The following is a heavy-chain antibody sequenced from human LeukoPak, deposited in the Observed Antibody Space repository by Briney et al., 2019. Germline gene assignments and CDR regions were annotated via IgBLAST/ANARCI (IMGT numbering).Heavy chain of an antibody. V-gene: IGHV4-34*01. CDR3: ARRWGYYYFDY. D-gene: IGHD2-21*01. CDR1: GGSFSGYY. J-gene: IGHJ4*02. Sequence: KPSETLSLTCAVYGGSFSGYYWSWIRQPPGKGLEWIGSIYYSGSTYYNPSLKSRVTISVDTSKNQFSLKLSSVTAADTAVYYCARRWGYYYFDYWGQGTLVTVSS. CDR2: IYYSGST.